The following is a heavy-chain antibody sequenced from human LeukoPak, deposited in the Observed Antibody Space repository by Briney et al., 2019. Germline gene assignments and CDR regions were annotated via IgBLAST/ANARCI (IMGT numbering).Heavy chain of an antibody. CDR3: ARGSRGNFDY. V-gene: IGHV4-59*01. Sequence: PSETLSLTCSVSDGSINSYYWNWIRRPPGKGLEWIGYIYYNGNTNYSPSLKSRVTMSVDTSKNLFSLKLSSVTAADTAVYYCARGSRGNFDYWGQGTLVTVSS. CDR2: IYYNGNT. J-gene: IGHJ4*02. D-gene: IGHD3-10*01. CDR1: DGSINSYY.